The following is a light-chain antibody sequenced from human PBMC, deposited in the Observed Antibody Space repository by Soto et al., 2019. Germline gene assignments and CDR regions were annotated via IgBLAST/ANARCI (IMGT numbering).Light chain of an antibody. J-gene: IGLJ1*01. V-gene: IGLV2-23*02. CDR1: TSDFGNYNL. CDR2: EVN. Sequence: QSARTRPASVSGSPGQAITISCTGTTSDFGNYNLVSWYQQHPGKVPKLILFEVNKRPSGGSGRFSGSKSGNTASLTISGLQAEDEADYYCCSFTSSNTHVFGTGTKVTVL. CDR3: CSFTSSNTHV.